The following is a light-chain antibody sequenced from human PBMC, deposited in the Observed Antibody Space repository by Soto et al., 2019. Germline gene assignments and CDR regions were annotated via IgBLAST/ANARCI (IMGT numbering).Light chain of an antibody. J-gene: IGLJ1*01. CDR3: SSYTSSSTLV. CDR1: SSDVGGYNY. V-gene: IGLV2-14*01. CDR2: EVS. Sequence: QSALTQPASVSGSPGQSITISCTGTSSDVGGYNYVSWYQQHPGRAPKVMIYEVSNRPSGVSNRFSGSKSGNTASLTISGLQAEDEADCYCSSYTSSSTLVFGTGTKLTVL.